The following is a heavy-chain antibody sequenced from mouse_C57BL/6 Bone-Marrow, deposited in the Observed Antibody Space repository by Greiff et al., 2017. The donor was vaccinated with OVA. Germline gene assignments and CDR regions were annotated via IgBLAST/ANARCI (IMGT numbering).Heavy chain of an antibody. CDR2: ISSGGDYI. CDR1: GFTFSSYA. V-gene: IGHV5-9-1*02. Sequence: EVHLVESGEGLVKPGGSLKLSCAASGFTFSSYAMSWVRQTPEKRLEWVAYISSGGDYIYYSDTVQGRFTISRDNARNTLYLQMSSLKSEDTAMYYCTREFYYYDLDYWGKGTTLTVSS. CDR3: TREFYYYDLDY. J-gene: IGHJ2*01. D-gene: IGHD1-1*01.